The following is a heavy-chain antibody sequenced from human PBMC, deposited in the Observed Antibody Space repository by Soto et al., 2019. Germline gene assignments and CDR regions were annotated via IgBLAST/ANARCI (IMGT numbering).Heavy chain of an antibody. V-gene: IGHV3-23*01. CDR1: GFTFSSYA. CDR3: AKDYRYCSSTSCYGFDWFDP. D-gene: IGHD2-2*01. CDR2: ISGSGGST. J-gene: IGHJ5*02. Sequence: GGSLRLSCAASGFTFSSYAMSWVRQAPGKGLEWVSAISGSGGSTYYADSVKGRFTISRDNSKNTLYLQMNSLRAEDTAVYYCAKDYRYCSSTSCYGFDWFDPWGQGNLVTVSS.